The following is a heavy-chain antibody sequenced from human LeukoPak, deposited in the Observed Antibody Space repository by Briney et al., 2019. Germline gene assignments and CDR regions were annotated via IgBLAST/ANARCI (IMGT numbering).Heavy chain of an antibody. Sequence: GGSLRLSCAASGFTFSNFGMHWVRQAPGKGLEWVAFIRYDGSNKYYADSVKGRFTISRDNSKNTLYLQMNSLRGEDTAVYYCAKDGDTMSGTYYYDMDVWGKGTTVSIS. D-gene: IGHD1-26*01. CDR1: GFTFSNFG. J-gene: IGHJ6*03. V-gene: IGHV3-30*02. CDR2: IRYDGSNK. CDR3: AKDGDTMSGTYYYDMDV.